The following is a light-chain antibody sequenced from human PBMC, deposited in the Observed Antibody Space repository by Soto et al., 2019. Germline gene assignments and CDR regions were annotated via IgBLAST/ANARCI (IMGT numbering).Light chain of an antibody. J-gene: IGLJ1*01. CDR3: NSYTSRYTFV. Sequence: QSALTQPASVSGSPRQSITISCTGTSSDVGGYNYVSWYQQHPGKAPKLMIYAVNKRPSEVSNRFSGSKSGNTASLTISGLQPEDEADYYCNSYTSRYTFVLGTGTKLTVL. V-gene: IGLV2-14*01. CDR2: AVN. CDR1: SSDVGGYNY.